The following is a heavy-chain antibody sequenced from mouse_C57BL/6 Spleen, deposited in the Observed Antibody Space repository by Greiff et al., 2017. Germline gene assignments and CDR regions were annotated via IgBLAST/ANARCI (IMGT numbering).Heavy chain of an antibody. CDR3: AKEELGYYAMDD. Sequence: QVQLQQSGAELARPGASVKMSCKASGYTFTSYTMHWVKQRPGQGLEWIGYINPSSGYTKYNQKFKDKATLTADKSSSTAYMQLSSLTSEDSAVYYCAKEELGYYAMDDWGQGTSVTVSS. CDR2: INPSSGYT. CDR1: GYTFTSYT. V-gene: IGHV1-4*01. J-gene: IGHJ4*01. D-gene: IGHD3-3*01.